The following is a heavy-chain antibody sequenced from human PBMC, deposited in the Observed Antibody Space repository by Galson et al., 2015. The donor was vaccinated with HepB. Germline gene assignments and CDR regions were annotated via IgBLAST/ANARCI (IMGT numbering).Heavy chain of an antibody. J-gene: IGHJ5*01. Sequence: SVKVSCKASGYTFTSYGISWVRQAPGQGLEWMGWISAYNGNTNYAQKLQGRVTMTTDTSTSTAYMELRSLRSDDTAVYYCARDSYCGGDCGSGWFDSWGQGTLVTVSS. CDR3: ARDSYCGGDCGSGWFDS. CDR2: ISAYNGNT. V-gene: IGHV1-18*01. CDR1: GYTFTSYG. D-gene: IGHD2-21*02.